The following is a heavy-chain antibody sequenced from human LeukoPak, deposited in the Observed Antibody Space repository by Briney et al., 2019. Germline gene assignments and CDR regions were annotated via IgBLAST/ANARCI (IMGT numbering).Heavy chain of an antibody. J-gene: IGHJ4*02. CDR1: GFMFRSYG. D-gene: IGHD2-15*01. CDR3: ARDLSAGVVVAAASDY. CDR2: ITGSGDIT. V-gene: IGHV3-21*01. Sequence: PGGSLRLSCAASGFMFRSYGMNWVRQAPGKGLEWVSGITGSGDITYYADSVKGRFTISRDNAKNSLYLQMNSLRAEDTAVYYCARDLSAGVVVAAASDYWGQGTLVTVSS.